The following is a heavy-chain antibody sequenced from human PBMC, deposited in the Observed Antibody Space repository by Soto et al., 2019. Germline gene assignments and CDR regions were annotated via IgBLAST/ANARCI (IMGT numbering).Heavy chain of an antibody. CDR2: ISSSSGTI. D-gene: IGHD6-13*01. J-gene: IGHJ4*02. V-gene: IGHV3-11*01. Sequence: RRLSCAASGFTFGDYYMTWIRQAPGSGLEWVSYISSSSGTISYANPVKGRFTISRDNAQNSLYLQMTSLRAEDTAVYYCARGTYRSKTDFDYWGQGTLVTVSS. CDR1: GFTFGDYY. CDR3: ARGTYRSKTDFDY.